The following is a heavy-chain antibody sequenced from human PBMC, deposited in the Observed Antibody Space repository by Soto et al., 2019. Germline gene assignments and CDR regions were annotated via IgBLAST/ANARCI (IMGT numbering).Heavy chain of an antibody. V-gene: IGHV3-33*08. D-gene: IGHD3-16*01. CDR3: ARDGDVNTGFGKDY. CDR1: GFAFYNYA. J-gene: IGHJ4*02. CDR2: IWHDGGNK. Sequence: EQLLESGGGLIQPGGSLRLSCAASGFAFYNYAMAWVRQAPGKGLEWVAFIWHDGGNKFYAESVKGRFTISRDNSKNTLYLQMTSLSAEDTAMYYCARDGDVNTGFGKDYWGQGTLVTVSS.